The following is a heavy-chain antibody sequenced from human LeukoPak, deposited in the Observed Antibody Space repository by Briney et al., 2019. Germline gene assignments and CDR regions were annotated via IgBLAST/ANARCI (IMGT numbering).Heavy chain of an antibody. CDR3: AKGSRWLLFSDFDY. J-gene: IGHJ4*02. CDR2: ISWNSGSI. Sequence: GRSLRLSCAASGFTFDDYAMHWVRQAPGKGLEWVPGISWNSGSIGYADSVKGRFTISRDNAKNSLYLQMNSLRAEDMALYYCAKGSRWLLFSDFDYWGQGTLVTVSS. V-gene: IGHV3-9*03. D-gene: IGHD2-15*01. CDR1: GFTFDDYA.